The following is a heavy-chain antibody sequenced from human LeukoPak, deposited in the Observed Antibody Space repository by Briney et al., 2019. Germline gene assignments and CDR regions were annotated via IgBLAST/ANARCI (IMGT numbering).Heavy chain of an antibody. CDR2: IYYSGST. J-gene: IGHJ4*02. V-gene: IGHV4-39*01. D-gene: IGHD5-12*01. CDR3: ARQVVASIHPYYLDY. CDR1: GGSISSSSYH. Sequence: SETLSLTCTVSGGSISSSSYHWGWIRQPPGKGLEWIGSIYYSGSTYYNPSLKSRVTLSVDTSKNQFSLKVRSLTAADTAVYYCARQVVASIHPYYLDYWGQGTLVTVSS.